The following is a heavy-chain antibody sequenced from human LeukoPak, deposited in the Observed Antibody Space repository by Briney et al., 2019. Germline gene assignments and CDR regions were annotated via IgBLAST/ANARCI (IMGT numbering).Heavy chain of an antibody. CDR1: GGTFSNFA. Sequence: ASVKVSCKASGGTFSNFAVSWVRQAPGQGLEWVGGIIPIFGATTYAENFQDRVTITADESTGTAYMELSSLISDDTAVYYCARGPHERSGYPDDWGQGTLVTVSS. J-gene: IGHJ4*02. CDR2: IIPIFGAT. CDR3: ARGPHERSGYPDD. V-gene: IGHV1-69*13. D-gene: IGHD3-22*01.